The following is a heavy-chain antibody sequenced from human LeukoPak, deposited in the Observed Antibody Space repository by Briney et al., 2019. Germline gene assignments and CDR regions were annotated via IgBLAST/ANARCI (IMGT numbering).Heavy chain of an antibody. CDR3: ARVLGYCSGGGCSEYFQH. CDR2: IYHSGST. J-gene: IGHJ1*01. D-gene: IGHD2-15*01. CDR1: GGSISSSNW. V-gene: IGHV4-4*02. Sequence: SGTLSLTCAVSGGSISSSNWWSWVRQPPGKGLEWIGEIYHSGSTNYDPSLKSRVTISVDKSKNQFSLKLSSVTAADTAVYYCARVLGYCSGGGCSEYFQHWGQGTLVTVSS.